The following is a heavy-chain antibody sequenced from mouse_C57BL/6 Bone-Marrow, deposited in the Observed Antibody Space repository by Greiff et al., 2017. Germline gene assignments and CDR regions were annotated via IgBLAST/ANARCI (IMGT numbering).Heavy chain of an antibody. CDR3: ARRYYDY. CDR2: ISSGSSTI. Sequence: DVMLVGSGGGLLKPGGSLELSCAASGFTFSDYGMHWVRQAPEKGLEWVAYISSGSSTIYYADTVKGRFTISRDNAKNTLFLQMTSLRSEDTAMYYCARRYYDYWGQGTTLTVSS. D-gene: IGHD2-3*01. CDR1: GFTFSDYG. V-gene: IGHV5-17*01. J-gene: IGHJ2*01.